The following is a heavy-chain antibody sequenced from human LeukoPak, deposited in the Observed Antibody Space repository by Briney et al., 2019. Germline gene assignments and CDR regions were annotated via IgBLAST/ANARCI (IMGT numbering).Heavy chain of an antibody. J-gene: IGHJ3*02. CDR1: GASISSGDYY. CDR2: MYYNGRT. Sequence: SETLSLTCTVSGASISSGDYYWSWIRQPPGKGLEWVAYMYYNGRTYYNPSLESRLIVSVDTSKNRFSLTLDSVSAADTAVYFCPREGHDGSFDIWGQGTRVIVSS. CDR3: PREGHDGSFDI. V-gene: IGHV4-30-4*08. D-gene: IGHD1-1*01.